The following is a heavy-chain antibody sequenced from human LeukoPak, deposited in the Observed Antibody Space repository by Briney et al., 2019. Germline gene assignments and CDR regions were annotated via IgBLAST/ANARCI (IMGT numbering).Heavy chain of an antibody. CDR3: ARDYYYDSSGLYYYYGMDV. CDR1: GGTFSSYA. CDR2: IIPIFGTA. J-gene: IGHJ6*02. Sequence: SVKVSCEASGGTFSSYAISWVRQAPGQGLEWMGGIIPIFGTANYAQKFQGRVTITADESTSTAYMELSSLRSEDTAVYYCARDYYYDSSGLYYYYGMDVWGQGTTVTVSS. V-gene: IGHV1-69*01. D-gene: IGHD3-22*01.